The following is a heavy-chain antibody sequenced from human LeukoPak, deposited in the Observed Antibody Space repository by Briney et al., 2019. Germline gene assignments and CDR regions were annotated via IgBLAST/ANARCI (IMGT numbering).Heavy chain of an antibody. CDR2: IWHDGSIE. D-gene: IGHD5-18*01. J-gene: IGHJ4*02. CDR3: AREYSYGYGGFDY. Sequence: GGSLRLSCAASGFNFSTYAMHWVRQAPGKGLEWVALIWHDGSIEHYPDSVKGRFTITRDNSKNTLYLQMNRLRAEDTAIYCCAREYSYGYGGFDYCGQGTLGTVSS. V-gene: IGHV3-33*01. CDR1: GFNFSTYA.